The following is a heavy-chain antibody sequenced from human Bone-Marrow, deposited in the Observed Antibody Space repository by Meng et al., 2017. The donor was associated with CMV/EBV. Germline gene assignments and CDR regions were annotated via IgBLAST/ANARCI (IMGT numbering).Heavy chain of an antibody. CDR1: GFTFSSYS. CDR2: ISSSSSYI. CDR3: ARGHYGGAYYFDY. Sequence: GESLKISCAASGFTFSSYSMNWVRQAPGKGLEWVSSISSSSSYIYYADSVKGRFTISRDNAKNSLYLQKNSLRAEDTAVYYCARGHYGGAYYFDYWGQGTLVTVSS. V-gene: IGHV3-21*01. J-gene: IGHJ4*02. D-gene: IGHD4-23*01.